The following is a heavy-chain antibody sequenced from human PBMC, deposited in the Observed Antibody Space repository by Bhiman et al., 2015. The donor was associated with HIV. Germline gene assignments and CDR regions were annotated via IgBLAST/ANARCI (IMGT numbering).Heavy chain of an antibody. CDR3: AKGEYIDSFDV. D-gene: IGHD2/OR15-2a*01. J-gene: IGHJ3*01. V-gene: IGHV3-23*04. CDR2: ISSGGGST. CDR1: GLSLRSYA. Sequence: VQLVESGGGLVKPGGSLRLSCAASGLSLRSYAINWIRQAPGKGLQWVSVISSGGGSTYYADSVRGRFITSRDNSKQMVYMQMNSLRVDDTAVYYCAKGEYIDSFDVWGQGTMVTVSS.